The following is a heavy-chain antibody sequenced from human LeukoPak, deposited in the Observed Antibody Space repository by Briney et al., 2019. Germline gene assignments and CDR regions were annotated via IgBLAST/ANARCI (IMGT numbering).Heavy chain of an antibody. J-gene: IGHJ4*02. Sequence: PSETLSLTCAVYGGSFSGYYWSWIRQPPGKGLEWIGEINHSGSTNYNPSLKSRVTISVDTSKNQFSLKLSSVTAADTAVYYCARVLGHSSARYFDYWGQGTLVTVSS. V-gene: IGHV4-34*01. D-gene: IGHD3-22*01. CDR3: ARVLGHSSARYFDY. CDR2: INHSGST. CDR1: GGSFSGYY.